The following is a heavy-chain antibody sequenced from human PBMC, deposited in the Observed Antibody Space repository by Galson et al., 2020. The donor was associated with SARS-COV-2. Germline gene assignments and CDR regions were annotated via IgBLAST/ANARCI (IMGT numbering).Heavy chain of an antibody. CDR3: ARDLGLVTTGYFAY. Sequence: QLGESLKISCAASGFTFSRYWMSWVRQAPGKGLEGVANINQEGSDKNYVDSVKGRFTISRDNAKNSLYLQMNSLRAEDTAVYYCARDLGLVTTGYFAYWGQGNLVTVSS. J-gene: IGHJ4*02. V-gene: IGHV3-7*04. CDR1: GFTFSRYW. D-gene: IGHD4-17*01. CDR2: INQEGSDK.